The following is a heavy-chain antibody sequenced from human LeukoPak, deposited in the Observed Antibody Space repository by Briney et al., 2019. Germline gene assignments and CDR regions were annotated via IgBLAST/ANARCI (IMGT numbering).Heavy chain of an antibody. J-gene: IGHJ4*02. CDR1: GFTFSSYG. CDR2: ISYDGSDK. V-gene: IGHV3-30*18. CDR3: AKDRSSGRPFDY. Sequence: GGSLRLSCAASGFTFSSYGMHWVRQAPGKGLEWVTIISYDGSDKYYADSVKGRFTISRDNSKNTLYLQTNSLRAEDTAVYFCAKDRSSGRPFDYWGQGTLVTVSS. D-gene: IGHD6-19*01.